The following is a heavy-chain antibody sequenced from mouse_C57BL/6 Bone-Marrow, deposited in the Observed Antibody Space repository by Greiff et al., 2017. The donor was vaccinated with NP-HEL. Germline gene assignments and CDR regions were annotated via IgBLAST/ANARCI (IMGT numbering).Heavy chain of an antibody. CDR2: INPNNGGT. Sequence: VQLQQSGPELVKPGASVKMSCKASGYTFTDYNMHWVKQSHGKSLEWIGYINPNNGGTSYNQKFKGKATLTVNKSSSTAYMELRSLTSEDSVVYYCAREGTMVTGFYYYAMDYWGQGTSVTVSS. CDR3: AREGTMVTGFYYYAMDY. CDR1: GYTFTDYN. V-gene: IGHV1-22*01. D-gene: IGHD2-1*01. J-gene: IGHJ4*01.